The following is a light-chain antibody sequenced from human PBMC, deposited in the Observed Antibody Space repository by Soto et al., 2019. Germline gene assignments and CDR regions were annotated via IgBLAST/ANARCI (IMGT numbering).Light chain of an antibody. CDR3: QQYNSVSAWT. J-gene: IGKJ1*01. CDR2: DAS. CDR1: QSLSSW. Sequence: DIQMNQSPSTLAASVGDSVTITCRASQSLSSWLAWYQQKPGKATKLLIYDASSLESGVPPRFSASGSGTEFTHAVRRLQPDDFATYYCQQYNSVSAWTCGQGTRVEIK. V-gene: IGKV1-5*01.